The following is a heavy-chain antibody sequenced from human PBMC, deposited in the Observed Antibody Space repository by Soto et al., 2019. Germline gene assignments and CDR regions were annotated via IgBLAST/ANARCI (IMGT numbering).Heavy chain of an antibody. CDR1: GYSFTSYW. J-gene: IGHJ5*02. D-gene: IGHD3-3*01. V-gene: IGHV5-10-1*01. Sequence: GESLKISCKGSGYSFTSYWISWVRQMPGKGLEWMGRIDPSDSYTNYSPSFQGHVTISADKSISTAYLQWSSLKASDTAMYYCARHASPTIFGVVIPGWFDPWGQGTLVTVSS. CDR3: ARHASPTIFGVVIPGWFDP. CDR2: IDPSDSYT.